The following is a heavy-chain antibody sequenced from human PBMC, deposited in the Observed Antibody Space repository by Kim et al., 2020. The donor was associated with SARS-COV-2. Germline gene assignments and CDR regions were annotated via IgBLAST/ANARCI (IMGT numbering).Heavy chain of an antibody. CDR3: ARVPGGASSWYYFDS. CDR2: ISSSGSYT. J-gene: IGHJ4*01. D-gene: IGHD6-13*01. Sequence: GGSLRLSCEASGINFSDYYMSWIRQAPGKGLEWVSYISSSGSYTKYADSLKGRFTISRYNAENSLYLEMNSLSADDTAVYYCARVPGGASSWYYFDSWC. CDR1: GINFSDYY. V-gene: IGHV3-11*05.